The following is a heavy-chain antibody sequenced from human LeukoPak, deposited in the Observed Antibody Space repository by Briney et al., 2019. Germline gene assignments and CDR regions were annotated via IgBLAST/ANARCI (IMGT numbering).Heavy chain of an antibody. D-gene: IGHD4-17*01. CDR3: AKDLATVTTMGY. Sequence: SGGSLRLSCAASGFTFSSYSMNWVRQAPGKGLEWVSSISSSSSYIYYADSVKGRFTISRDNAKNSLYLQMNSLRAEDTAVYYCAKDLATVTTMGYWGQGTLVTVSS. CDR1: GFTFSSYS. J-gene: IGHJ4*02. V-gene: IGHV3-21*04. CDR2: ISSSSSYI.